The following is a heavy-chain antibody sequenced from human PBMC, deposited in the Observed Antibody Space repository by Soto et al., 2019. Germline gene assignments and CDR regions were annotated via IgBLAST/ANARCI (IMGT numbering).Heavy chain of an antibody. V-gene: IGHV4-31*03. CDR3: ARGGYSYGYWPFDP. Sequence: QVQLQESGPGLVKPSQTLSLTCTVSGGSISSGGYYWSWIRQHPGKGLEWIGYIYYSGSTYYNPSLKSRVTISVDTSKNQFSLKLSSVTAADMAVYYCARGGYSYGYWPFDPWGQGTLVTVSS. CDR1: GGSISSGGYY. D-gene: IGHD5-18*01. J-gene: IGHJ5*02. CDR2: IYYSGST.